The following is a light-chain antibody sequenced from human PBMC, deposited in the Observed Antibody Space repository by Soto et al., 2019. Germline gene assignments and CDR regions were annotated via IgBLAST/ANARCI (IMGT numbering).Light chain of an antibody. Sequence: DIQMTQSPSSLPASVGDRVTITCRASQSISSYLNWYQQKPGKAHKLLIYAASSLQSGVPSRFSGSGSGTDFTLTISSLQPEDFATYYCQQSYSTPRYTFGQGTKLEIK. V-gene: IGKV1-39*01. CDR1: QSISSY. CDR3: QQSYSTPRYT. CDR2: AAS. J-gene: IGKJ2*01.